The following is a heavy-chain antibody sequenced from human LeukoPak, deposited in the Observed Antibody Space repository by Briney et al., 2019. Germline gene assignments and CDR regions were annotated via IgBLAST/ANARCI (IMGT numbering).Heavy chain of an antibody. V-gene: IGHV3-23*01. D-gene: IGHD5-18*01. CDR1: GFTFSSYA. CDR3: AKDRRGYSYGRLYYYYYMDV. J-gene: IGHJ6*03. Sequence: GGSLRLSCAASGFTFSSYAMSWVRQAPGKGLEWVSAISGSGGSTYYADSVKGRFTISRDNSKNTLYLQMNSLRAEDTAVYYCAKDRRGYSYGRLYYYYYMDVWGKGTTVTVSS. CDR2: ISGSGGST.